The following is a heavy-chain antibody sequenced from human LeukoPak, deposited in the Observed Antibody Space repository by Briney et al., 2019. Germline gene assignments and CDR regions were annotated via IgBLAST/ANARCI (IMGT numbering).Heavy chain of an antibody. CDR2: IRYDGSNK. CDR3: ARVGYSYGQYYYYYMDV. CDR1: GFTFSSYG. Sequence: GGSLRLSCAASGFTFSSYGMHWVRQAPGKGLEWVAFIRYDGSNKYYADSVKGRFTISRDNAKNSLYLQMNSLRAEDTAVYYCARVGYSYGQYYYYYMDVWGKGTTVTVSS. J-gene: IGHJ6*03. D-gene: IGHD5-18*01. V-gene: IGHV3-30*02.